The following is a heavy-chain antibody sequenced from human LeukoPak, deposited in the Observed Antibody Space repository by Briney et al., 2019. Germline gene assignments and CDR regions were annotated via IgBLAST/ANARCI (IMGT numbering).Heavy chain of an antibody. CDR2: IYPGDSET. D-gene: IGHD3-16*02. J-gene: IGHJ5*02. CDR1: GDSFATYC. CDR3: AMYRGEGAGRRGSYQNNWFDP. V-gene: IGHV5-51*01. Sequence: GESLKISCKGSGDSFATYCIGWVRQPPGQGLEWMGIIYPGDSETTSSPSFRGQVTISADKSISTAYLQWSSLQASDTAMYYCAMYRGEGAGRRGSYQNNWFDPWGQGTLVTVSS.